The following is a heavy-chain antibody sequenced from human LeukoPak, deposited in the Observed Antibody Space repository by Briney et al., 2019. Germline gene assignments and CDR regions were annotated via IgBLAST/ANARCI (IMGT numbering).Heavy chain of an antibody. CDR1: GGSISSYY. D-gene: IGHD3-10*01. V-gene: IGHV4-59*01. CDR3: ARVFDSGSQAYFYYMDV. Sequence: ETLSLTCTVSGGSISSYYWSWIRQPPGKGLEWIGYIYYSGSTNYNPSLKSRVTISLDTSKNQFSLKLSSVTAADTAVYYCARVFDSGSQAYFYYMDVWGKGTTVTISS. J-gene: IGHJ6*03. CDR2: IYYSGST.